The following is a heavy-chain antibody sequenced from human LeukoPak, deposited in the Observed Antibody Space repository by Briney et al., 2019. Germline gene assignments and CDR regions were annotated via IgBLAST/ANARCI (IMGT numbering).Heavy chain of an antibody. Sequence: GESLKISCKASRYSFNTYWVAWVRQTPGKGPEWVGIIYPADSETRYSPSFQGLVTLSADKSTNTAYLQWNSLRASDTAMYYCARHLGRTYSDGLGLWGQGTMVTVSS. CDR3: ARHLGRTYSDGLGL. V-gene: IGHV5-51*01. CDR1: RYSFNTYW. CDR2: IYPADSET. D-gene: IGHD2-21*01. J-gene: IGHJ3*01.